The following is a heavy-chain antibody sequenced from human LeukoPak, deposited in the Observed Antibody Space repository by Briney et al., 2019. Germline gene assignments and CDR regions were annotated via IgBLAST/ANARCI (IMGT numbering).Heavy chain of an antibody. D-gene: IGHD3-16*02. CDR3: ARGDYVWGSYHPRHAFDI. V-gene: IGHV1-18*01. Sequence: ASVKVSCKASGYTFTSYGISRVRQAPGQGLEWMGWISAYNGNTNYARKLQGRVTMTTDTSTSTAYMELRSLRSDDTAVYYCARGDYVWGSYHPRHAFDIWGQGAMVTVSS. CDR1: GYTFTSYG. J-gene: IGHJ3*02. CDR2: ISAYNGNT.